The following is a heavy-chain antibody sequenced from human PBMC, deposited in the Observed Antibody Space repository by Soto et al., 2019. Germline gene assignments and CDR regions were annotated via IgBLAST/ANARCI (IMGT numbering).Heavy chain of an antibody. Sequence: SETLSLTCAVSSGSISSSNWWSWVRQPPGKGLEWIGEIYHSGSTNYNPSLKSRVTISVDKSKNQFSLKLSSVTAADTAVYYCATQALSPTHYYYYYMDVWGKGTTVTVSS. D-gene: IGHD3-16*02. CDR3: ATQALSPTHYYYYYMDV. CDR1: SGSISSSNW. J-gene: IGHJ6*03. V-gene: IGHV4-4*02. CDR2: IYHSGST.